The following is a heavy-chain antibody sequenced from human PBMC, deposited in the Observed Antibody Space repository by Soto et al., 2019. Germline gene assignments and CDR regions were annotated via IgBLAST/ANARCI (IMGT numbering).Heavy chain of an antibody. J-gene: IGHJ6*02. CDR2: IYTSGST. Sequence: SETLSLTCTVSGGSISSYYWSWIRQPAGKGLEWIGRIYTSGSTNYNPSLKSRVTMSVDTSKNQFSLKLSSVTAADTAVYYCARMGDDFWNYGMDVWGQGTTVTVPS. D-gene: IGHD3-3*01. CDR1: GGSISSYY. CDR3: ARMGDDFWNYGMDV. V-gene: IGHV4-4*07.